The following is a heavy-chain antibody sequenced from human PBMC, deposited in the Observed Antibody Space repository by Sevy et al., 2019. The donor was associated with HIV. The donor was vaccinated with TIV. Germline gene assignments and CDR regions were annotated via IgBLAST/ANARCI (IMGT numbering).Heavy chain of an antibody. CDR3: AREIPDYVSGYYSVDAFDI. CDR1: GGSFSNFP. D-gene: IGHD3-22*01. CDR2: IISKFGTT. V-gene: IGHV1-69*13. J-gene: IGHJ3*02. Sequence: ASVKVSCKASGGSFSNFPVSWVRQAPGQGLEWMGMIISKFGTTDYAQKFQGRVTITADESTTPAYMELTSLRSEDTAVYYCAREIPDYVSGYYSVDAFDIWGQGTNVTVSS.